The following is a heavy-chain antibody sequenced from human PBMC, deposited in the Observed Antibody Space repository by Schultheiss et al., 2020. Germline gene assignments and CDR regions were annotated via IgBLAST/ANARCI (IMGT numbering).Heavy chain of an antibody. Sequence: GGSLRLSCAASGFTFSSYAMHWVRQAPGKGLEWVAVISYDGSNKYYADSVKGRFTISRDNSKNTLYLQMNSLRAEDTAVYYCARDPLAAPRGGYFDYWGQGTLVTVSS. J-gene: IGHJ4*02. V-gene: IGHV3-30-3*01. D-gene: IGHD6-13*01. CDR1: GFTFSSYA. CDR2: ISYDGSNK. CDR3: ARDPLAAPRGGYFDY.